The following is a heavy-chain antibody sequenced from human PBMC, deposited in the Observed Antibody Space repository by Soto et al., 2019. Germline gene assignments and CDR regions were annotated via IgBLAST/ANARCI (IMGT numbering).Heavy chain of an antibody. Sequence: ASVKVSCKASGYSFTDYHIHWVRQAPGQGLEWLGRINPKSGGTSTAQKFQGWVTMTTDTSISTASMELTRLTSDDTAIYYCARGDSTDCSNGVCSFFYNHDMDVWGQGTTVT. V-gene: IGHV1-2*04. J-gene: IGHJ6*02. CDR1: GYSFTDYH. CDR3: ARGDSTDCSNGVCSFFYNHDMDV. CDR2: INPKSGGT. D-gene: IGHD2-8*01.